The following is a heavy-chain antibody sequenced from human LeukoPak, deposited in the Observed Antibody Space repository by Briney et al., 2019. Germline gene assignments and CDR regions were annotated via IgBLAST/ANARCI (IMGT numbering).Heavy chain of an antibody. Sequence: SENLSLTCSVSGCSISSTSKYWVWIPQPPGTGLESISSIYYSGRTYSNPALKSRVTISVDTSKNQYSLKLSSVTAADTAVYYCASGRLGHCSRTNCYDDDLDIGGQGTMVTVSS. CDR2: IYYSGRT. CDR3: ASGRLGHCSRTNCYDDDLDI. V-gene: IGHV4-39*01. D-gene: IGHD2-2*01. J-gene: IGHJ3*02. CDR1: GCSISSTSKY.